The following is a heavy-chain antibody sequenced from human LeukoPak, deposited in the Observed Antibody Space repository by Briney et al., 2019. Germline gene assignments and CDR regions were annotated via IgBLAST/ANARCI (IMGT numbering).Heavy chain of an antibody. J-gene: IGHJ4*02. CDR1: GFTFSNYW. Sequence: GESLRLSCAASGFTFSNYWMNWVRQAPGKGLEWVANIKKDGSEKNYVESVKGRFTISRDNAKNSLFLQMSSLRAEDTAVYYCGGATWGQGTLVTVSS. CDR3: GGAT. V-gene: IGHV3-7*04. D-gene: IGHD1-26*01. CDR2: IKKDGSEK.